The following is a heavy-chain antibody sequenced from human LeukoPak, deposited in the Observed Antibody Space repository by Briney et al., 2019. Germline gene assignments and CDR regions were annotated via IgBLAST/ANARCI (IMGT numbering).Heavy chain of an antibody. V-gene: IGHV4-34*01. CDR2: INHSGST. D-gene: IGHD3-22*01. J-gene: IGHJ3*02. CDR1: GGSFSGYH. Sequence: SETLSLTCAVYGGSFSGYHWSWIRQPPGKGLEWIGEINHSGSTNYNPSLKSRVTISVDTSKNQFSLKLSSVTAADTAVYYCARAQKTYYYDSSGYYRNAFDIWGQGTMVTVSS. CDR3: ARAQKTYYYDSSGYYRNAFDI.